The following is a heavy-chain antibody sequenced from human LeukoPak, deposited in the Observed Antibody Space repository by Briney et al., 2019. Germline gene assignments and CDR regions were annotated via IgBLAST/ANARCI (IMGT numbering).Heavy chain of an antibody. CDR3: TTDPNIVVAPAATNDY. J-gene: IGHJ4*02. V-gene: IGHV3-15*01. CDR2: IKSKTDGGTT. Sequence: GGSLRLSCAASGFTFSNAWMSWVRQAPGKGLEWVGRIKSKTDGGTTDYAAPVKGRFTISRDDSKNTLYLQMNRLKTEDTAVYYCTTDPNIVVAPAATNDYWGQGTLVTVSS. CDR1: GFTFSNAW. D-gene: IGHD2-2*01.